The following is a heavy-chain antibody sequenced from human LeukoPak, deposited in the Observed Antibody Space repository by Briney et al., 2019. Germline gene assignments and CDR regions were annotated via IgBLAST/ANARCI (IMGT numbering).Heavy chain of an antibody. V-gene: IGHV3-23*01. Sequence: GGSLRLSCTASGITFDGYAMSWVRQAPGKGLEWVSSITGYGDSTYYADSVKGRFTISRDNSKNTLSLQMNSLRGDDTAVYYCAKGGRGMNWFDPWGQGTLVTISS. CDR1: GITFDGYA. CDR3: AKGGRGMNWFDP. J-gene: IGHJ5*02. CDR2: ITGYGDST. D-gene: IGHD3-16*01.